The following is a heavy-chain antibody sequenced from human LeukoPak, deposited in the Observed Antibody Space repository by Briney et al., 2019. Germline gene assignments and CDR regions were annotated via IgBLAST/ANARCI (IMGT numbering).Heavy chain of an antibody. J-gene: IGHJ5*02. CDR1: GGSISSGGYY. CDR3: ARSAKFDARAAMVTA. Sequence: PSETLSLTCTVSGGSISSGGYYWSWIRQHPGKGLEWVGYIYYSGSTYYNPSLKSRVTISVDTSKNQFSLKLSSVTAADTAVYYCARSAKFDARAAMVTAWGQGTLVTVSS. CDR2: IYYSGST. V-gene: IGHV4-31*03. D-gene: IGHD5-18*01.